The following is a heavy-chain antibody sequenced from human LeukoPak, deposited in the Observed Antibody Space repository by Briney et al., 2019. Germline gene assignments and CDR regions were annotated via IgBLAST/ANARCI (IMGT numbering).Heavy chain of an antibody. V-gene: IGHV4-39*01. CDR2: IYYSGST. CDR3: ARQSSSRGDY. Sequence: PSETLSLTCTVSGGSISRSSYYWGWLRQPPGKGLEWIGSIYYSGSTYYNPSLKSRVTISVDTSKNQFSLKLSSVTAADTAVYYCARQSSSRGDYWGQGTLVTVSS. J-gene: IGHJ4*02. CDR1: GGSISRSSYY.